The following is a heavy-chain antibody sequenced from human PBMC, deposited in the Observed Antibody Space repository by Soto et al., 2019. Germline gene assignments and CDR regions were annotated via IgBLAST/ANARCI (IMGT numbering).Heavy chain of an antibody. Sequence: SETLSLTCTVSGGSISSSSYYWGWIRQPPGKGLEWIGSIYYSGSTYYNPSLKSRVTISVDTSKNQFSLKLSSVTAADTALYYCARHGRRTGATSDGMDVWGQGTTVTVSS. CDR3: ARHGRRTGATSDGMDV. CDR1: GGSISSSSYY. D-gene: IGHD1-7*01. J-gene: IGHJ6*02. V-gene: IGHV4-39*01. CDR2: IYYSGST.